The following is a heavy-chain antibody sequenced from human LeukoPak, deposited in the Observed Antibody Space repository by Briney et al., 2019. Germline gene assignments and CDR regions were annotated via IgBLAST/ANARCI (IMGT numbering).Heavy chain of an antibody. CDR1: GYTFTSYD. Sequence: ASVKVSCKASGYTFTSYDINWVRQATGQGLEWMGWMNPNSGNTGYAQKFQGRVTMTRNTSISTAYMELSSLRSQDTAVYYCARDSYCSGGSCFDGQSNYYYYMDVWGKGTTVTVS. CDR2: MNPNSGNT. D-gene: IGHD2-15*01. V-gene: IGHV1-8*01. CDR3: ARDSYCSGGSCFDGQSNYYYYMDV. J-gene: IGHJ6*03.